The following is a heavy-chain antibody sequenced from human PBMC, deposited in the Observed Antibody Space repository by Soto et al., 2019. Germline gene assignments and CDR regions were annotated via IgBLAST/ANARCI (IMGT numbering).Heavy chain of an antibody. J-gene: IGHJ4*02. CDR1: GGSISSYY. CDR3: ARLYSSSNLPSNFDY. Sequence: SETLSLTCTVSGGSISSYYWSWIRQPPGKGLEWIGYIYYSGSTNYNPSLKSRVTISVDTSKNQFSLKLSSATAADTAVYYCARLYSSSNLPSNFDYWGQGTLVTVSS. CDR2: IYYSGST. D-gene: IGHD6-6*01. V-gene: IGHV4-59*08.